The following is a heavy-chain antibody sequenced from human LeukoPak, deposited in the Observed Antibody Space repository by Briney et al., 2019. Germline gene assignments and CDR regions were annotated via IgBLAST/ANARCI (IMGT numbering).Heavy chain of an antibody. CDR2: ISRTSAYI. CDR3: ARDERRYCRDISCYPGDY. CDR1: GFNFNDYA. V-gene: IGHV3-21*01. J-gene: IGHJ4*02. Sequence: GGSLRLSCAASGFNFNDYAMKWVRQAPGKGLEWVAAISRTSAYIYYSDSVKGRFTISRDNAKNSVYLQMDSLGAEDTAIYYCARDERRYCRDISCYPGDYWGQGTLVTVSS. D-gene: IGHD2-15*01.